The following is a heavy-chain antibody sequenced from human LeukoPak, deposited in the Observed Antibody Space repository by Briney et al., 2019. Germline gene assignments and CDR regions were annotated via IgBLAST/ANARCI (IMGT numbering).Heavy chain of an antibody. V-gene: IGHV4-59*11. CDR2: IYYSGST. Sequence: SETLSLTCTVSGGSISSHYWSWIRQPPGKGLEWIGYIYYSGSTNYNPSLKSRVPISVDTSKNQFSLKPSSVTAADTAVYLCARRKGSSGYYGARYYYYYMDVWGKGTTVTVSS. J-gene: IGHJ6*03. CDR1: GGSISSHY. CDR3: ARRKGSSGYYGARYYYYYMDV. D-gene: IGHD3-22*01.